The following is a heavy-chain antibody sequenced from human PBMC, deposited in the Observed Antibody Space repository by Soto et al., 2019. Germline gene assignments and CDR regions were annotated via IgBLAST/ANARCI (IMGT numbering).Heavy chain of an antibody. V-gene: IGHV1-69*12. CDR2: IIPIFGTA. CDR1: GGTFSSYA. D-gene: IGHD3-10*01. J-gene: IGHJ6*02. CDR3: ASPGYYGSGGNYYYGMDV. Sequence: QVQLVQSGAEVKKPGSSVKVSCKASGGTFSSYAISWVRQAPGQGLEWMGGIIPIFGTANYAQKFQGRVKITADXXTXTXCMELSSLRSEDTAVYYCASPGYYGSGGNYYYGMDVWGQGTTVTVSS.